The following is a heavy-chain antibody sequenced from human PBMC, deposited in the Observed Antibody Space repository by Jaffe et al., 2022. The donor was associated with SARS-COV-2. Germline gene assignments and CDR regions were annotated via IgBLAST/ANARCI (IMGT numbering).Heavy chain of an antibody. J-gene: IGHJ6*02. CDR3: AKDREESVAGIGGKGYYYGMDV. D-gene: IGHD6-19*01. V-gene: IGHV3-43*02. CDR2: ISGDGGST. CDR1: GFTFDDYA. Sequence: EVQLVESGGGVVQPGGSLRLSCAASGFTFDDYAMHWVRQAPGKGLEWVSLISGDGGSTYYADSVKGRFTISRDNSKNSLYLQMNSLRTEDTALYYCAKDREESVAGIGGKGYYYGMDVWGQGTTVTVSS.